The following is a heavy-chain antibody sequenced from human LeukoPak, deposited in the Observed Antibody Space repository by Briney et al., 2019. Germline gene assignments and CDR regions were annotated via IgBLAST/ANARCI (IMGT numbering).Heavy chain of an antibody. CDR2: ISGSGGST. J-gene: IGHJ4*02. Sequence: GGSLRLSCAASGFTFSSYAMSWVRQAPGKGLEWVSAISGSGGSTYYADSVKGRFTISRDNSKNTLYLQMNSLRAEDTAVYYCAKVGDFWSGYLYYFDYWGQGTLVTVSS. CDR3: AKVGDFWSGYLYYFDY. D-gene: IGHD3-3*01. V-gene: IGHV3-23*01. CDR1: GFTFSSYA.